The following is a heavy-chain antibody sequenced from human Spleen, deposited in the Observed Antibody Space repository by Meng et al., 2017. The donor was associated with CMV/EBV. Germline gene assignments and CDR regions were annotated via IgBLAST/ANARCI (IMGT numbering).Heavy chain of an antibody. J-gene: IGHJ4*02. CDR1: GYSFTSYW. V-gene: IGHV5-51*01. D-gene: IGHD1-1*01. Sequence: KVSCKGSGYSFTSYWIGWVRQMPGKGLEWMGIIYPGDSDTRYSPSFQGQVTISADKSISTAYLQWSSLKASDTAMYYCARVSYTGRYYFDYWGQGTLVTVSS. CDR2: IYPGDSDT. CDR3: ARVSYTGRYYFDY.